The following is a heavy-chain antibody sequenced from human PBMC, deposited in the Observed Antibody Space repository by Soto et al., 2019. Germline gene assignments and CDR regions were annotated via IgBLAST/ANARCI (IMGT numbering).Heavy chain of an antibody. D-gene: IGHD1-26*01. Sequence: PSETLSLTCTVSGGSISSSSYYWGWIRQPPGKGLEWIGSIYYSGSTYYNPSLKSRVTISVDTSKNQFSLKLSSVTAADTAVYYCARGSEERWELINWFDPWGQGTLVT. CDR1: GGSISSSSYY. J-gene: IGHJ5*02. V-gene: IGHV4-39*01. CDR2: IYYSGST. CDR3: ARGSEERWELINWFDP.